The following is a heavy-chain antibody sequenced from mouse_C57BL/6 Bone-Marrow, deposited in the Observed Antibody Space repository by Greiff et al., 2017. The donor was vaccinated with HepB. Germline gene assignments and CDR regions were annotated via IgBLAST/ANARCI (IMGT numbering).Heavy chain of an antibody. CDR3: ARGGGYYYGYFDY. J-gene: IGHJ2*01. V-gene: IGHV1-52*01. Sequence: QVQLQQPGAELVRPGSSVKLSCKASGYTFTSYWMHWVKQRPIQGLEWIGNIDPSDSETHYNQKFKDKATLTVDKSSSTAYMQLSSLTSEDSAVYYGARGGGYYYGYFDYWGQGTTLTVSS. D-gene: IGHD1-1*01. CDR2: IDPSDSET. CDR1: GYTFTSYW.